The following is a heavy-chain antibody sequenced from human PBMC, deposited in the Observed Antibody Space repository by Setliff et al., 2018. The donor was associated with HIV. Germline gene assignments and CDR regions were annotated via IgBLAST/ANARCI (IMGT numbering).Heavy chain of an antibody. J-gene: IGHJ4*02. D-gene: IGHD6-19*01. CDR3: ARIRGSSGWYDY. V-gene: IGHV2-26*01. CDR2: IFSNDEK. CDR1: GFSLSNARMG. Sequence: SGPTLVNPTDPLTLTCTVSGFSLSNARMGVSWIRQPPGKALEWLAHIFSNDEKSYSTSLKSRLTISKDTSKSQVVLTMTNMDPVDTATYYFARIRGSSGWYDYWGQGTLVTVSS.